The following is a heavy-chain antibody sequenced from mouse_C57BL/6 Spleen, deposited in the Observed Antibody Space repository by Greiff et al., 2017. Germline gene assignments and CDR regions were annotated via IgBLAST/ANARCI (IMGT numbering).Heavy chain of an antibody. J-gene: IGHJ4*01. CDR2: IWSGGGT. CDR3: ARKDGNYGYAMGY. Sequence: VQLQQSGPGLVQPSQSLSITCTASGFSFTSYGVHWVRQSPGKGLEWLGVIWSGGGTDYNAAFISRLSISKDNSKSQVFFKMNRLQADDTAIYYCARKDGNYGYAMGYWGQGTSVTVSS. CDR1: GFSFTSYG. D-gene: IGHD2-1*01. V-gene: IGHV2-2*01.